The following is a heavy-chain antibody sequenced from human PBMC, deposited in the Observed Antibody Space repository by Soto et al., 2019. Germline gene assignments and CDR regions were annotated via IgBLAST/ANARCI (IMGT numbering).Heavy chain of an antibody. J-gene: IGHJ4*02. Sequence: GGSLRLSCAASGFTFSSYAMSWVRQAPGKGLEWVSAISGSGGSTYYAGSVKGRFTISRDNSKNTLYLQMNSLRAEDTAVYYCAKGHVRGVIVAYNYWGQGTLVTVSS. D-gene: IGHD3-10*01. CDR3: AKGHVRGVIVAYNY. V-gene: IGHV3-23*01. CDR1: GFTFSSYA. CDR2: ISGSGGST.